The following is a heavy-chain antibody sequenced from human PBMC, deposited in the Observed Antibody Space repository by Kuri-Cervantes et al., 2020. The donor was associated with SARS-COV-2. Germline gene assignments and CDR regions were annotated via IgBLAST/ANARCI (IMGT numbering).Heavy chain of an antibody. J-gene: IGHJ4*02. CDR3: GRWPPWSGSIDY. D-gene: IGHD3-3*01. Sequence: GSLRLSCTVPGGSISSYYWSWIRKPPGKGLEWIGYIYYSGSTNYNPSLKSRVTISVDTSKNQFSLKLSSVTAADTAVYYCGRWPPWSGSIDYWGQGTLVTVSS. CDR2: IYYSGST. CDR1: GGSISSYY. V-gene: IGHV4-59*01.